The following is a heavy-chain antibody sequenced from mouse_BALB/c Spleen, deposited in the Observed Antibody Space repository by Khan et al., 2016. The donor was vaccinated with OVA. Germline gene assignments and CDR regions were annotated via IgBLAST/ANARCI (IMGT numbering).Heavy chain of an antibody. V-gene: IGHV1-7*01. J-gene: IGHJ2*01. CDR1: GYTFTTYW. CDR3: ARDRIDY. Sequence: QVQLQQSGAELAKPGASVKMSCKASGYTFTTYWMHWVKQRPGQGLEWIGYINPTSGYTDYNEKFKNKATLSADKSSNTAYMQLSSLTSEGSAVYYCARDRIDYWGQGTTLTVSS. CDR2: INPTSGYT.